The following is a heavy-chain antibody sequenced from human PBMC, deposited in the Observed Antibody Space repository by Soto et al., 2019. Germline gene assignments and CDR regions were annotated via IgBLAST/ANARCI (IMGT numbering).Heavy chain of an antibody. Sequence: PGGSLRLSCAASGFTFSSYAMSWVRQAPGKGLEWVSAISGSGNSPYYADSVKGRFTFSRDNSKNTVYLQMSSLKAEDTAVYYCAKHFDNTGWSESDYWGQGTLVTVSS. CDR2: ISGSGNSP. J-gene: IGHJ4*02. CDR3: AKHFDNTGWSESDY. V-gene: IGHV3-23*01. CDR1: GFTFSSYA. D-gene: IGHD6-19*01.